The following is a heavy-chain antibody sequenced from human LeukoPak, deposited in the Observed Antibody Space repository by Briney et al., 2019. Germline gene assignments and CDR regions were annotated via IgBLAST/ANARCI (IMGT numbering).Heavy chain of an antibody. J-gene: IGHJ4*02. D-gene: IGHD3-10*01. V-gene: IGHV1-2*02. Sequence: AGVKVTYTGSVYTFTFYYLHWVRQPPGQGREGMGGINRDRGGTNYAQKFQGRVTMTRETSISTAYMELSRLRSDDTAVYYCARGTITMVRGVITRWGQGTPGTVSS. CDR2: INRDRGGT. CDR1: VYTFTFYY. CDR3: ARGTITMVRGVITR.